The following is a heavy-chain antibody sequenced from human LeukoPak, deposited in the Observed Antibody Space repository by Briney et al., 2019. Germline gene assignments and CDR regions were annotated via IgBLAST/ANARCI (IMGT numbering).Heavy chain of an antibody. CDR2: INPSGGST. D-gene: IGHD2-21*02. Sequence: ASGKVSCKASGYTFTSYYMHWVRQAPGQGLEWMGIINPSGGSTSYAQKFQGRVTMTRDMSTSTVYMELSSLRSEDTAVYYCARDWGLAYCGGDCYRSLGYWGQGTLVTVSS. J-gene: IGHJ4*02. V-gene: IGHV1-46*01. CDR1: GYTFTSYY. CDR3: ARDWGLAYCGGDCYRSLGY.